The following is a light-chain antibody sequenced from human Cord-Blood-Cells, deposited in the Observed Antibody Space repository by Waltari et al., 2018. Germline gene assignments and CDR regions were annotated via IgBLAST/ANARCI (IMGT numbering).Light chain of an antibody. Sequence: DIQMTQSPSSLSASAGVRVTITCQASQDISNYLNWYQQKPGKAPKLLIYDASNLETGVPSRFSGSGSGTDFTFTISSLQPEDIATYYCQQYDNLPLTFGGGTKVEIK. V-gene: IGKV1-33*01. J-gene: IGKJ4*01. CDR2: DAS. CDR1: QDISNY. CDR3: QQYDNLPLT.